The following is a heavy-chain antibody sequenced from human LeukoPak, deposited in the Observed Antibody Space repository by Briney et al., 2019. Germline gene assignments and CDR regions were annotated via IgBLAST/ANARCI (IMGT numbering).Heavy chain of an antibody. V-gene: IGHV6-1*01. Sequence: SQTLSLTCAISVDSVSSNSAAWNWIRQSPSRGLEWLGRTYYRSKWYNDYAVSVKSRITINPDTSKNQFSLQLNSVTPEDTAVYYCARYYYDSSGYYNLDYFDYWGQGTLVTVSS. CDR3: ARYYYDSSGYYNLDYFDY. CDR2: TYYRSKWYN. CDR1: VDSVSSNSAA. J-gene: IGHJ4*02. D-gene: IGHD3-22*01.